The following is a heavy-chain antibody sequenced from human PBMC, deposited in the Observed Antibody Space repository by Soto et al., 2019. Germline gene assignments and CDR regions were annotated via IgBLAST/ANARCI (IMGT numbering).Heavy chain of an antibody. J-gene: IGHJ4*02. V-gene: IGHV1-69*01. Sequence: QVHLVQSGADGRKSGSSVRVSCTASGGGTLSNDAISWVRQAPGQGLEWLGRISPFFGTTDYSQSFQGRLTMTSDASTGTDYMDLRSLKSDDTAVYYCAREVVTETTWGSFDSWGQGTLVTVSS. CDR1: GGGTLSNDA. D-gene: IGHD2-21*02. CDR3: AREVVTETTWGSFDS. CDR2: ISPFFGTT.